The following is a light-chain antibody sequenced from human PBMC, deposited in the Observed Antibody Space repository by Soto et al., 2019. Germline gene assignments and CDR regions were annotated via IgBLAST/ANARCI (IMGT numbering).Light chain of an antibody. CDR2: VGS. CDR3: QQYGSSPPMYT. V-gene: IGKV3-20*01. Sequence: EIVLTQSPGTLSLSPGERATLSCRASQSVSSSYLAWYQQKPGQAPRLLIYVGSSRATGIPDRFSGSESGIDFTLTISRLEPEDFAVYYCQQYGSSPPMYTFGQGTKLEIK. J-gene: IGKJ2*01. CDR1: QSVSSSY.